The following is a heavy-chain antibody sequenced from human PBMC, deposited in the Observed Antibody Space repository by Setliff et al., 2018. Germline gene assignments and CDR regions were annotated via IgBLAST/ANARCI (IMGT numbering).Heavy chain of an antibody. Sequence: GASVKVSCKASGYTFTSYDINWVRQATGQGLEWMGWMNPNSGNTGYAQKFQGRVTMTRNTSISTAYMELSSLRSEDTAVYYCARGLGYCTNGVCNTGWYYYYGMDVWGQGTTVTVSS. V-gene: IGHV1-8*02. D-gene: IGHD2-8*01. J-gene: IGHJ6*02. CDR3: ARGLGYCTNGVCNTGWYYYYGMDV. CDR2: MNPNSGNT. CDR1: GYTFTSYD.